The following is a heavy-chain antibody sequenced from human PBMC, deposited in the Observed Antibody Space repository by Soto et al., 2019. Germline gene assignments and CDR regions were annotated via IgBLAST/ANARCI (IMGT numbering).Heavy chain of an antibody. CDR1: GFTFSSYG. CDR3: ATDIHATWLLNS. CDR2: IAPDASQI. D-gene: IGHD2-2*02. V-gene: IGHV3-30*03. J-gene: IGHJ4*02. Sequence: PGGSLRLSCAASGFTFSSYGMSWVRQAPGKGLEWVALIAPDASQIYYADSVKGRFTISRDNSKNTLYLQMDSLRAEDTSLYLCATDIHATWLLNSWGQGTLVTVSS.